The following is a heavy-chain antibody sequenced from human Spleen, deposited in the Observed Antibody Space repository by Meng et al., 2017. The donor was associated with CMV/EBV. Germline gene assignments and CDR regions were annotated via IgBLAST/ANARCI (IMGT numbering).Heavy chain of an antibody. CDR3: ARVGYCSSTSCPGNIDY. CDR2: ISSSSRYI. Sequence: FTFCSYSMNWVRQAPGNALKWVSSISSSSRYIYYADSVKGRFTISRDNAKNSLYLQMNSLRAEDTAVYYCARVGYCSSTSCPGNIDYWGQGTLVTVSS. D-gene: IGHD2-2*01. V-gene: IGHV3-21*01. J-gene: IGHJ4*02. CDR1: FTFCSYS.